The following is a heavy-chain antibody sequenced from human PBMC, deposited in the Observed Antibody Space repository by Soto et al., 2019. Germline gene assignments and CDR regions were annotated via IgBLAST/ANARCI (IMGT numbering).Heavy chain of an antibody. CDR1: GASINSDDYY. Sequence: QLQLQESGPGLVKPSQTLSLTCTVSGASINSDDYYWTWIRQPPGEGLEWIGYIYYTGRTHYTPSLESRLTISIDTSKNQFSLNLSSVSAADTAVYYCARELSNSPEYLDAWGQGTLVTVSS. CDR2: IYYTGRT. J-gene: IGHJ4*02. D-gene: IGHD6-6*01. V-gene: IGHV4-30-4*01. CDR3: ARELSNSPEYLDA.